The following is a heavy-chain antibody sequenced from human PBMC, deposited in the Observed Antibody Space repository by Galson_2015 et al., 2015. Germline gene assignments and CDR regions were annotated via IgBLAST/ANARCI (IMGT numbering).Heavy chain of an antibody. D-gene: IGHD3-16*01. CDR3: TRIGGGAFGY. Sequence: SLRLSCAASGFTFANFAMAWVRQAPGKGLDWVSIIYSDGSTFHADSVRGRFTISRDDSKNTVYLEMNSLRAEDTAVYYCTRIGGGAFGYWGQGTLVTVSS. CDR2: IYSDGST. V-gene: IGHV3-53*01. J-gene: IGHJ4*02. CDR1: GFTFANFA.